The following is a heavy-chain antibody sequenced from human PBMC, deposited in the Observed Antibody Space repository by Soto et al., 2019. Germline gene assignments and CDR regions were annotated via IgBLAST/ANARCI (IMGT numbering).Heavy chain of an antibody. V-gene: IGHV1-18*01. CDR1: GYTFTSYG. CDR2: ISDYNGNT. D-gene: IGHD3-3*01. CDR3: GSTISGVGDDFDI. J-gene: IGHJ3*02. Sequence: QVQLLQSGAEVKKPGASVKVSCKASGYTFTSYGISWVRQAPGQGLEWMVWISDYNGNTNYALKLQGSVTMTTDTSTSTAYMELRSLRSDDTAVYYCGSTISGVGDDFDIWGKGTMVTISS.